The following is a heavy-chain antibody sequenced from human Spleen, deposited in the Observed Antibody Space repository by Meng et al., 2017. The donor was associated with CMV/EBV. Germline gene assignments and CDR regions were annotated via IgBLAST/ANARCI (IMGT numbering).Heavy chain of an antibody. CDR3: ACSLLDTSPTEY. J-gene: IGHJ4*02. Sequence: CKSSGYAFTGYYSHWMRQAPGQGLEWMGRMNPNSGGTNYVQKFQGRVTLTRDTSVKTAYMELTRLTSDDTAVYFCACSLLDTSPTEYWGQGTLVTVSS. D-gene: IGHD2-2*01. CDR2: MNPNSGGT. V-gene: IGHV1-2*06. CDR1: GYAFTGYY.